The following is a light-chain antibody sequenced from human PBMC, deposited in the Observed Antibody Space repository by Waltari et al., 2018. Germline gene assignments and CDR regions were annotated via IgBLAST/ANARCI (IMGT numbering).Light chain of an antibody. J-gene: IGKJ1*01. CDR1: QGIRND. V-gene: IGKV1-17*01. CDR3: LQHHIYPRT. CDR2: ATS. Sequence: DIQMTQSPSSLSASVGDRVTLTCRASQGIRNDLGWYQQKPRKAPHRLIYATSSLQSGVPSTFSSSRAETEYTLPISSLQPSDVATYFFLQHHIYPRTFGQGTKVEI.